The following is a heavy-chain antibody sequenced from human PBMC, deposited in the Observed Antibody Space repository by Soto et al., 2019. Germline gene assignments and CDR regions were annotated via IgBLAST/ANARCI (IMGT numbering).Heavy chain of an antibody. J-gene: IGHJ6*02. CDR1: GYDFLAYA. CDR2: ISTVNEHT. CDR3: ARRVQVWLPDNYGMDV. V-gene: IGHV1-18*01. Sequence: QVQLVKSGAELKKPAASVTVSCEASGYDFLAYAITWVRQVPGQDPQWMGWISTVNEHTNYAQNLQRRVTMTTDTSTTTAHLEVRGLRSDDTAVYYCARRVQVWLPDNYGMDVWGQVTTVTVSS. D-gene: IGHD5-18*01.